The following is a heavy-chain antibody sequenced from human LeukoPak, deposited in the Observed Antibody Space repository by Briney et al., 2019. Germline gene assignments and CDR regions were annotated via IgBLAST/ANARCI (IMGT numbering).Heavy chain of an antibody. Sequence: GGSLRLSCAASGFTFSDYYMSWIRQAPGKGLGWVSYISSSSSYTNYADSVKGRFTISRDNAKNSLYLQMNSLRAEDTAVYYCARVVTAILEWFDPWGQGTLVTVSS. CDR1: GFTFSDYY. CDR3: ARVVTAILEWFDP. D-gene: IGHD2-21*02. CDR2: ISSSSSYT. V-gene: IGHV3-11*06. J-gene: IGHJ5*02.